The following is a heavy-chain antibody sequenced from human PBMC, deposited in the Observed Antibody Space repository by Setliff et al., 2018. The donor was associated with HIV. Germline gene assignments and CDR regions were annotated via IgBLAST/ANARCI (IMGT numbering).Heavy chain of an antibody. CDR3: ARPLMTTVVSVCAFDI. CDR2: IYYSGST. J-gene: IGHJ3*02. V-gene: IGHV4-39*01. CDR1: GGSISSSSYY. D-gene: IGHD4-17*01. Sequence: SETLSLTCTVSGGSISSSSYYWGWIRQPPGKGLEWVGSIYYSGSTYYNPFLKSRVTISVDTSKNQFSLKLSSVTAADTAVYYCARPLMTTVVSVCAFDIWGQGTMVT.